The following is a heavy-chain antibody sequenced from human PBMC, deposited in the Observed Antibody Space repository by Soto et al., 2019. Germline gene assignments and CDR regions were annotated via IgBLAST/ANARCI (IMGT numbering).Heavy chain of an antibody. V-gene: IGHV4-31*03. CDR2: IYYSGST. Sequence: SETLSLTCTVSGGPISSGGYYWSWIRQHPGKGLEWIGYIYYSGSTYYNPSLKSRVTISVDTSKNQFSLKLSSVTAADTAVYYCAREGYDGTGPYYYYGMDVWGQGTTVTVSS. J-gene: IGHJ6*02. D-gene: IGHD3-3*01. CDR3: AREGYDGTGPYYYYGMDV. CDR1: GGPISSGGYY.